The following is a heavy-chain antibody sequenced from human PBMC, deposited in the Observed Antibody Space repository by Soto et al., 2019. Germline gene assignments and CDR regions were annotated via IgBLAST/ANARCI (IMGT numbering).Heavy chain of an antibody. CDR2: IYYSGST. V-gene: IGHV4-39*01. D-gene: IGHD1-26*01. Sequence: SETLSLTCTVSGGSISSSIYYWVWIRQPPGKGLEWIGSIYYSGSTYYNPSLKSRVTISVDTSKNQFSLKLTSVTAADTAVYYCARPGIVGALSYFDYWGQGTLVTVSS. J-gene: IGHJ4*02. CDR3: ARPGIVGALSYFDY. CDR1: GGSISSSIYY.